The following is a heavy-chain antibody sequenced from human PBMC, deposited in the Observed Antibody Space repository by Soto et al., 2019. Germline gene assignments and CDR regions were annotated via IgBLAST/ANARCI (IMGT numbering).Heavy chain of an antibody. CDR3: ARDLPGCTNGVCWGTLDY. V-gene: IGHV3-11*01. CDR2: ISSSGSTI. Sequence: GGSLRLSCAASGFTFSDYYMSWIRQAPGKGLEWVSYISSSGSTIYYADSVKGRFTISRDNAKNSLYLQMNSLRAEDTAVYYYARDLPGCTNGVCWGTLDYWGQGTLVTVSS. D-gene: IGHD2-8*01. J-gene: IGHJ4*02. CDR1: GFTFSDYY.